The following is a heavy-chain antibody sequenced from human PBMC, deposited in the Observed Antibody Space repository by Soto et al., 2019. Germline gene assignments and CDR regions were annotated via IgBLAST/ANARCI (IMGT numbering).Heavy chain of an antibody. CDR3: AREIMPLTNDWYFDL. Sequence: QVQLQESGPGLVKPSETLSLTCTVSGGSISGGVHSWSWIRQPPGKGLGWMGHIFDSGSTYYNPSIKSRLTISVDTSKNQFSLRLSSVTAADTAVYYCAREIMPLTNDWYFDLWGRGTLVTVSS. CDR2: IFDSGST. CDR1: GGSISGGVHS. J-gene: IGHJ2*01. V-gene: IGHV4-30-4*01. D-gene: IGHD2-8*01.